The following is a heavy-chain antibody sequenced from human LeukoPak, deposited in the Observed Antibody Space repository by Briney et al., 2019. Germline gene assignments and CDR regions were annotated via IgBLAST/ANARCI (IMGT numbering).Heavy chain of an antibody. CDR1: GFTFGDYA. Sequence: GGSLRLSCTASGFTFGDYAMSWVGQAPGKGLQWIGFIRSSGITQYAASVKGRFTISRDDSKSIAYLQMNSLKTEDTAVYYCTRDRFYVWFDPWGQGTLVTVSS. D-gene: IGHD3-16*01. CDR3: TRDRFYVWFDP. CDR2: IRSSGIT. V-gene: IGHV3-49*04. J-gene: IGHJ5*02.